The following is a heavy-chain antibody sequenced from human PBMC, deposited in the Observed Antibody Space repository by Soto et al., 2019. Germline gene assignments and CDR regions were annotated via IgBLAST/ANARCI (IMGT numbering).Heavy chain of an antibody. CDR3: ARGQQLVPLGFDY. J-gene: IGHJ4*02. CDR2: IYSGGST. CDR1: GFTVSSNY. D-gene: IGHD6-13*01. V-gene: IGHV3-53*01. Sequence: PGGSLRLSCAASGFTVSSNYMSWVRQAPGKGLEWVSVIYSGGSTYYADSVKGRFTISRDNSKNTLYLQMNSLRAEDTAVYYCARGQQLVPLGFDYWGQGTLVTVSS.